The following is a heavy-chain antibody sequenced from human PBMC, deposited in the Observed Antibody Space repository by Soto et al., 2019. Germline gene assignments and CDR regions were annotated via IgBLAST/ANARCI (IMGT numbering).Heavy chain of an antibody. J-gene: IGHJ6*02. Sequence: GESLKISCKGSGYSFTSYWIGWERQMPGKGLEWMGIIYPGDSDTRYSPSFQGQVTISADKSISTAYLQWSSLKASDTAMYYCARRFPYSSSSGRYYYYGMDVWGQGTTVTVSS. CDR3: ARRFPYSSSSGRYYYYGMDV. CDR2: IYPGDSDT. D-gene: IGHD6-6*01. V-gene: IGHV5-51*01. CDR1: GYSFTSYW.